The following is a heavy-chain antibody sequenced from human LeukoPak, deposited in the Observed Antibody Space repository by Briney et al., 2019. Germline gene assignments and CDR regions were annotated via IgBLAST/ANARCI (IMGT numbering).Heavy chain of an antibody. V-gene: IGHV1-69*13. CDR3: ASPSQVVAAIKGAFDI. J-gene: IGHJ3*02. Sequence: GASVKVSCKASGGTFSSYAISWVRQAPGQGLEWMGGIIPTFGTANYAQKFQGRVTITADESTSTAYMELSSLRSEDTAVYYCASPSQVVAAIKGAFDIWGQGTMVTVSS. D-gene: IGHD2-15*01. CDR2: IIPTFGTA. CDR1: GGTFSSYA.